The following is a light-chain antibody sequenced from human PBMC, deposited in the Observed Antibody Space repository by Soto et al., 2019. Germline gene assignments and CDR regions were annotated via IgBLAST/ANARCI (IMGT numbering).Light chain of an antibody. CDR1: SSDVGGYHY. CDR2: EVS. J-gene: IGLJ2*01. Sequence: QPVLTQPPSASGSPGQSVTISCTGTSSDVGGYHYVSWYQHHPGKAPKLMIYEVSYRPSGVSNRFSGSKSGNMASLTISGLQAEDEADYYCSSYTSSNTLEVFGSGTKLTVL. CDR3: SSYTSSNTLEV. V-gene: IGLV2-14*01.